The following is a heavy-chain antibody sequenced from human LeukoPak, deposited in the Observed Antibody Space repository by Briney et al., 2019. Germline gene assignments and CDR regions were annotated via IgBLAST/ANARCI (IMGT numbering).Heavy chain of an antibody. CDR1: GGSFSSSSYY. J-gene: IGHJ4*02. CDR2: IYNSGST. CDR3: ARRGSSGRSFDY. V-gene: IGHV4-39*01. D-gene: IGHD6-25*01. Sequence: SETLSLTCAVSGGSFSSSSYYWGWIRQPPGKGLEWVGCIYNSGSTYYDPSLKSRVTISVDTSKNQVSLKVNSVTAADTAVYYCARRGSSGRSFDYWGQGTLVIVSS.